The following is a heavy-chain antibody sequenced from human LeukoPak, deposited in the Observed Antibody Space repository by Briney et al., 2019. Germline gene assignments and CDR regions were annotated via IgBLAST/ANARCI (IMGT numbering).Heavy chain of an antibody. Sequence: ASVKVSCKASGFTFTSSAVQWVRQAPGQGLEWMGMIYPRDGSTSYAQKFQGRVTVTRDTSTSTVHMELSGLRSEDTAVYYCARDQGGFDYWGQGTLVTVSS. J-gene: IGHJ4*02. CDR2: IYPRDGST. CDR1: GFTFTSSA. CDR3: ARDQGGFDY. V-gene: IGHV1-46*01.